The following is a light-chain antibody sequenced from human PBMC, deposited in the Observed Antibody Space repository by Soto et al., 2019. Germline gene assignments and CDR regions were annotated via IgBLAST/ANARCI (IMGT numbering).Light chain of an antibody. CDR3: QQLNSYPLT. CDR1: QGISSY. CDR2: AAS. Sequence: DIQLTQSPSFLSASVGDRVTITCRASQGISSYLAWYQQKPGKAPKLLIYAASTLHSGVPPRFSGSGSGTEFTLTVSSLQPEDLATYYCQQLNSYPLTFGGGPKVEIK. J-gene: IGKJ4*01. V-gene: IGKV1-9*01.